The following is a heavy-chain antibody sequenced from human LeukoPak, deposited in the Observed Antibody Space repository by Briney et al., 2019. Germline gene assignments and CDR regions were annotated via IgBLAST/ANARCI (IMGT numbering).Heavy chain of an antibody. CDR2: ISAYNGNT. CDR1: GYTFTSYG. CDR3: ARLVSEDGEACISY. D-gene: IGHD3-10*01. Sequence: ASVKVSCKASGYTFTSYGISWVRQAPGQGLEWMGWISAYNGNTNYAQKLQGRVTMTTDTSTSTAYMELRSLRSDDTAVYYCARLVSEDGEACISYWGQGTLVTVSS. V-gene: IGHV1-18*01. J-gene: IGHJ4*02.